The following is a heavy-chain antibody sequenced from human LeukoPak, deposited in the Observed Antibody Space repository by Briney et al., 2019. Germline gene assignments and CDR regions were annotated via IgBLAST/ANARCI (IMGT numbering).Heavy chain of an antibody. CDR1: GFTFSSYW. CDR3: ARDKGYCSGGSCAGFDY. Sequence: PGGSLRLSCAASGFTFSSYWMSWVRQAPGKGLEWVANIKQDGSKKYYVDSVKGRFTISRDNAKNSLYLQMNSLRAEDTAVYYCARDKGYCSGGSCAGFDYWGQGTLVTVSS. V-gene: IGHV3-7*01. CDR2: IKQDGSKK. D-gene: IGHD2-15*01. J-gene: IGHJ4*02.